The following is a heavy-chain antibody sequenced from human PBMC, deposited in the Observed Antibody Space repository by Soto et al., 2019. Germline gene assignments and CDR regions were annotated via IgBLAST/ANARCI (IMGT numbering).Heavy chain of an antibody. CDR3: ARDRPAAQGAFDI. D-gene: IGHD2-2*01. CDR2: IIPILGIA. J-gene: IGHJ3*02. CDR1: GGTFSSYT. Sequence: QVQLVQSGAEVKKPGSSVKVSCKASGGTFSSYTISWVRQAPGQGLEWMGRIIPILGIANYAQKFQGRVTITADKSTSTAYMEISSLRSEDTAVYYCARDRPAAQGAFDIWGQGTMVTVSS. V-gene: IGHV1-69*08.